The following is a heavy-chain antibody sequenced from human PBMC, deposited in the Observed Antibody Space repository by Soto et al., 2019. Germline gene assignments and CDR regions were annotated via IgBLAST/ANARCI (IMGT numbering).Heavy chain of an antibody. V-gene: IGHV4-59*01. CDR2: SYYSGST. D-gene: IGHD6-6*01. J-gene: IGHJ4*02. CDR3: ARGGAFIAADDY. Sequence: PYGTRSGTGPVSAGSISSYYWSGIRQPPGKGLEWIGYSYYSGSTNYNPSLKSRVTISVDTSKNQFSLKLSSVTAADTAVYYCARGGAFIAADDYWGQGTLCTVAS. CDR1: AGSISSYY.